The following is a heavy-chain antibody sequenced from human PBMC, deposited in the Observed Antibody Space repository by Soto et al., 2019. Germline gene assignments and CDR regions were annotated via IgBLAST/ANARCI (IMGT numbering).Heavy chain of an antibody. CDR1: GFIFSKYS. CDR2: ISSNSVTI. D-gene: IGHD1-26*01. J-gene: IGHJ4*02. V-gene: IGHV3-48*02. Sequence: GSLRLSCGASGFIFSKYSMNWVRQAPGKGLEWLSYISSNSVTIYYADSVRGRFTIFRDNAKNSLYLQMNSLRDEDTAVYYCARDDILGTRSFDYWGQGALVTVSS. CDR3: ARDDILGTRSFDY.